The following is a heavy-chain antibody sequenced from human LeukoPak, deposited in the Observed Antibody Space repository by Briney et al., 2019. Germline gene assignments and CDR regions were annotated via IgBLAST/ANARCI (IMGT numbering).Heavy chain of an antibody. V-gene: IGHV4-38-2*01. J-gene: IGHJ3*02. CDR1: GYSISSGYY. D-gene: IGHD3-22*01. Sequence: PSETLSLTCAVSGYSISSGYYWGWIRQSPGKGLAWIGSFYHSGSTDYNPSLKSRVTISVDTSKNQFSLKLTSVTAADTAAYYCARLFDNDSSGDPDTFDMWGQGTLVTVSS. CDR2: FYHSGST. CDR3: ARLFDNDSSGDPDTFDM.